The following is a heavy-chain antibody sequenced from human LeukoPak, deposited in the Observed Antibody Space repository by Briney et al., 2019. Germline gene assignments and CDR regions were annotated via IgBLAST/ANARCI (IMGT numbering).Heavy chain of an antibody. J-gene: IGHJ4*02. Sequence: KPGGSLRLSCAASGFTLSDYYMSWIRQAPGKGLEWVSFISSSSSYTNFADSVKGRFTISRDNAKNSLYLQMNSLRAEDTAVYYCAREGGLRLTTRFFDYWGQGTLVTVSS. D-gene: IGHD4-17*01. CDR1: GFTLSDYY. CDR2: ISSSSSYT. CDR3: AREGGLRLTTRFFDY. V-gene: IGHV3-11*06.